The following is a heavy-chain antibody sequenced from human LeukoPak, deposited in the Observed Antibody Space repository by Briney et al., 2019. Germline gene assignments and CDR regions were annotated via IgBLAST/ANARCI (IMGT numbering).Heavy chain of an antibody. D-gene: IGHD3-9*01. J-gene: IGHJ3*02. CDR2: INHSGST. CDR1: GGSFSGYY. V-gene: IGHV4-34*01. Sequence: PSETLSLTCAVYGGSFSGYYWSWIRQPPGKGLEWIGEINHSGSTNYNPSLKSRVTISVDTSKNQFSLKLSSVTAADTAVYYCARAIPTYYDILTGYYWAFDIWGQGTMVTVSS. CDR3: ARAIPTYYDILTGYYWAFDI.